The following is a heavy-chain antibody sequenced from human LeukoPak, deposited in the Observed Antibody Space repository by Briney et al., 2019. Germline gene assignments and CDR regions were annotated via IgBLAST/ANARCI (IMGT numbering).Heavy chain of an antibody. Sequence: GGSLRLSCAASGFTFSNCGMHWVRQAPGKGLEWVAVISNDGSQKYYGDSVKGRFTISRDDSKNMMYLQMNSLRAEDTAVYFCAKGGAYYYDSGGYRPLDYWGQGTLVTVSP. CDR1: GFTFSNCG. CDR3: AKGGAYYYDSGGYRPLDY. D-gene: IGHD3-22*01. J-gene: IGHJ4*02. V-gene: IGHV3-30*18. CDR2: ISNDGSQK.